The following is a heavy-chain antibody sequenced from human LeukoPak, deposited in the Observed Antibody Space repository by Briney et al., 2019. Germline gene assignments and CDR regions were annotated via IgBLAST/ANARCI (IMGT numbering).Heavy chain of an antibody. CDR1: GFTFSTYG. D-gene: IGHD4-17*01. CDR2: ISSTTSTI. J-gene: IGHJ5*02. CDR3: ARDVTYYGTDWFDP. Sequence: PGGSLRLSCAASGFTFSTYGMNWVRQAPGKGLEWISYISSTTSTIYYADSVKGRFTISRDNAKHSLYLQMNSLRAEDTAVYYCARDVTYYGTDWFDPWGQGTLVTVSS. V-gene: IGHV3-48*04.